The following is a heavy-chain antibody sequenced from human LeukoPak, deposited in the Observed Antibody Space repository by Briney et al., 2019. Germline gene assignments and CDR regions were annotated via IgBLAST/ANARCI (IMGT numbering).Heavy chain of an antibody. V-gene: IGHV3-21*04. CDR2: ISYTGTYI. CDR3: VRDRGTYRPIDY. D-gene: IGHD1-26*01. CDR1: GFTFKNAW. J-gene: IGHJ4*02. Sequence: PGGSLRLSCAVSGFTFKNAWMNWVRQAPGKGLEWVSSISYTGTYIYYADSVKGRFTISRDNAQNSLYLQMNSLRAEDTAIYYCVRDRGTYRPIDYWGQGTLVTVSS.